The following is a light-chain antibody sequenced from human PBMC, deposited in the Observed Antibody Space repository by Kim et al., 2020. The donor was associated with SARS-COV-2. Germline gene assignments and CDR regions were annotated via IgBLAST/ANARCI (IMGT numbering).Light chain of an antibody. CDR2: QDS. CDR3: QAWDSSTAV. CDR1: KLGDKY. J-gene: IGLJ3*02. Sequence: SYELTQPPSVSVSPGQTASINCSGDKLGDKYACWYQQKPGQSPVLVIYQDSKRPSGIPERFSGSNSGNTATLTISGTQAMDEADYYCQAWDSSTAVLGGGTQLTVL. V-gene: IGLV3-1*01.